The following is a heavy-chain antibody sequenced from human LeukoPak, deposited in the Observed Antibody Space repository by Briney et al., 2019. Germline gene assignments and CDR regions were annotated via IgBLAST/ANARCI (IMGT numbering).Heavy chain of an antibody. J-gene: IGHJ4*02. CDR2: ISGSGGST. CDR1: GFTFSSYA. D-gene: IGHD5-12*01. Sequence: GASLRLSCAASGFTFSSYAMSWVRQAPGKGLEWVSAISGSGGSTYYADSVKGRFTISRDNSKNTLYLQMNSLRAEDTAVYYCARGRVAQYYFDYWGQGTLVTVSS. CDR3: ARGRVAQYYFDY. V-gene: IGHV3-23*01.